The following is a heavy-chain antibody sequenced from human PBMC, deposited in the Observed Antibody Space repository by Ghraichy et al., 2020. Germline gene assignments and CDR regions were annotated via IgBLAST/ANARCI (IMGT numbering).Heavy chain of an antibody. Sequence: ASVKVSCKASGYTFTSYYMHWVRQAPGQGLEWMGIINPSGGSTSYAQKFQGRVTMTRDTSTSTVYMELSSLRSKDTAVYYCARDTGAARKYYYYYGMDVWGQGTTVTVSS. CDR2: INPSGGST. CDR1: GYTFTSYY. V-gene: IGHV1-46*01. J-gene: IGHJ6*02. D-gene: IGHD6-6*01. CDR3: ARDTGAARKYYYYYGMDV.